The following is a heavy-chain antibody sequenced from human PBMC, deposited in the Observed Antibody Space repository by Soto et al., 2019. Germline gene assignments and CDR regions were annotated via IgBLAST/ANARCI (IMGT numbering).Heavy chain of an antibody. CDR1: GGSISSYY. D-gene: IGHD2-2*01. CDR3: ARQFGSTSPLFDY. Sequence: SETLSLTCTVSGGSISSYYWSWIRQPPGKGLEWIGYIYYSGSTNYNPSLKSRVTISVDTSKNQFFLKLSSVTAADTAVYYCARQFGSTSPLFDYWGQGTLVTVS. J-gene: IGHJ4*02. V-gene: IGHV4-59*08. CDR2: IYYSGST.